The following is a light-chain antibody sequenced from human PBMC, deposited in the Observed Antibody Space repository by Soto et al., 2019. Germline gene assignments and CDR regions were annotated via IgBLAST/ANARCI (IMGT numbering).Light chain of an antibody. CDR2: AAS. V-gene: IGKV1-39*01. J-gene: IGKJ4*01. CDR1: QSVSRY. Sequence: DIQMTQSPSSLSASVGDRVTISCRASQSVSRYLNWYQQKPGKAPKLLIYAASSLQSGVPSRFSGSGSGTDFSLTISSLQTEDFATYYCQQSFSTILTFGGGTKVQIK. CDR3: QQSFSTILT.